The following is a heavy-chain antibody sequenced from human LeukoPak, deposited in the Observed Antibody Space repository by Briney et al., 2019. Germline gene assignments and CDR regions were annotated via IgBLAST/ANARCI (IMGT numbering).Heavy chain of an antibody. D-gene: IGHD1-26*01. CDR2: IYPGDSDT. J-gene: IGHJ4*02. Sequence: GESLKISCKASGYSFTNYWIGWVRQMPGKGLEWMGIIYPGDSDTRYSPSFQGQVTISADKSISTAYLQWSSLKASDTAMYYCARRVVGATSCFDYWGQGTLVTVSS. V-gene: IGHV5-51*01. CDR3: ARRVVGATSCFDY. CDR1: GYSFTNYW.